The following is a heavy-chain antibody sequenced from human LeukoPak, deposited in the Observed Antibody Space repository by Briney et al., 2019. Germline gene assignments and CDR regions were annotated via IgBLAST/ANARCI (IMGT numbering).Heavy chain of an antibody. Sequence: GASVKVSCKASGYTFTSYDINWVRQATGQGLEWMGWMNPNSGNTGYAQKFQGRVTMTRNTSISTAYMELSSLRSEDTAVYYCARPGPSGYYKRPYNWFDPWGQGTLVTVSS. CDR2: MNPNSGNT. V-gene: IGHV1-8*01. CDR3: ARPGPSGYYKRPYNWFDP. D-gene: IGHD3-22*01. CDR1: GYTFTSYD. J-gene: IGHJ5*02.